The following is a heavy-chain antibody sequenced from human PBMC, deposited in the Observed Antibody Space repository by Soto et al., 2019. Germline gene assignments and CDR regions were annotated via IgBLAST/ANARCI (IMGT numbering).Heavy chain of an antibody. CDR2: ISAYNTNT. V-gene: IGHV1-18*01. Sequence: ASVKVSCKTSGYTFTSYHISWVRQAPGQGLEWMGWISAYNTNTNYAQKFQGRVTMTTDTLTSTAYMELSSLRSEDTAVYYCARGAGRDGWDYWGQGTLVTVSS. D-gene: IGHD6-19*01. J-gene: IGHJ4*02. CDR3: ARGAGRDGWDY. CDR1: GYTFTSYH.